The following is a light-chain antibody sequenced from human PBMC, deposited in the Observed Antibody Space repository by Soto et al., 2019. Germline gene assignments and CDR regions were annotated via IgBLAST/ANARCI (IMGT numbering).Light chain of an antibody. J-gene: IGKJ5*01. V-gene: IGKV3-20*01. CDR1: QSIHTS. CDR3: QQYGGTPPIT. CDR2: GAS. Sequence: VLTQSPSTLSLSPGERATLSCRASQSIHTSLAWYQQKPGQPPRLVVYGASSRATGIPDRFSGSGSGTDFTLTISRLEPEDFAVYYCQQYGGTPPITFGQGTRLEI.